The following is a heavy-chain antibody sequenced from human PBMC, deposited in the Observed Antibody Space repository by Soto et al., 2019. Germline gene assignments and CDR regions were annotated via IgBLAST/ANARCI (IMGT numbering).Heavy chain of an antibody. CDR3: ARSHLSSSGSLSY. V-gene: IGHV4-34*01. Sequence: TSETLSLTCAVYGGSFSGYYWSWIRQPPGKGLEWIGEINHSGSTNYNPSLKSRVTISVDTSKNQFSLKLSSVTAADTAVYYCARSHLSSSGSLSYWGQGTLVTVSS. D-gene: IGHD6-19*01. CDR1: GGSFSGYY. J-gene: IGHJ4*02. CDR2: INHSGST.